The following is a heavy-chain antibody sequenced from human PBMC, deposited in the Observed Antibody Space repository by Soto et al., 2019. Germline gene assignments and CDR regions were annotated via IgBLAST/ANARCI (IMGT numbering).Heavy chain of an antibody. D-gene: IGHD5-18*01. CDR3: VKDRRDSWIQLWFWVY. CDR1: GFTFSSYA. Sequence: GGSLRLSCSASGFTFSSYAMHWVRQAPGKGLEYVSAISSNGGSTYYADSVKGRFTISRDNSKNTLYLQMSSLRAEDTAVYYCVKDRRDSWIQLWFWVYWGQGTLVTVSS. V-gene: IGHV3-64D*06. J-gene: IGHJ4*02. CDR2: ISSNGGST.